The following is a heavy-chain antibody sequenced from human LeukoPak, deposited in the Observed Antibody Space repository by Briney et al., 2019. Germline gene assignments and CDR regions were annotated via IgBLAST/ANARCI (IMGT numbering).Heavy chain of an antibody. V-gene: IGHV4-38-2*02. CDR1: GYSISSGYY. J-gene: IGHJ4*02. CDR3: ARSYDFWSGSDY. Sequence: SETLSLTCTVSGYSISSGYYWGWIRQPPGKGLEWIGSIYHSGSTYYNPSLKGRVTISVDTSKNQFSLKLSSVTAADTAVYYCARSYDFWSGSDYWGQGTLVTVSS. CDR2: IYHSGST. D-gene: IGHD3-3*01.